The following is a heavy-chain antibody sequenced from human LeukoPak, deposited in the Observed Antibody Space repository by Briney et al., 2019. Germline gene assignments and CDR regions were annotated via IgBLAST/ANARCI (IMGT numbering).Heavy chain of an antibody. Sequence: ASVKVSCKASGYTFTSYDINWVRQATGQGLEWMGWMNPNSGNTGYAQKFQGRVTITRNTSISTAYMELSSLRSEDTAVYYCAREXHYYDSSGFPPTGAFDIWGQGTMVTVSS. D-gene: IGHD3-22*01. V-gene: IGHV1-8*03. CDR3: AREXHYYDSSGFPPTGAFDI. CDR1: GYTFTSYD. J-gene: IGHJ3*02. CDR2: MNPNSGNT.